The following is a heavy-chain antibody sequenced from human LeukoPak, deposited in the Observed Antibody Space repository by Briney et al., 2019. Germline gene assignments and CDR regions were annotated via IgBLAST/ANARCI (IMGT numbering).Heavy chain of an antibody. J-gene: IGHJ6*04. Sequence: PSETLSLTCAVYGGSFSGYYWGWIRQPPGKGLEWIGSIYHSGSTYYNPSLKSRVTISVDTSKNQFSLKLSSVTAADTAVYYCARVAIRYGYCSGGSCYGPLDVWGKGTTVTVSS. V-gene: IGHV4-38-2*01. CDR1: GGSFSGYY. CDR3: ARVAIRYGYCSGGSCYGPLDV. D-gene: IGHD2-15*01. CDR2: IYHSGST.